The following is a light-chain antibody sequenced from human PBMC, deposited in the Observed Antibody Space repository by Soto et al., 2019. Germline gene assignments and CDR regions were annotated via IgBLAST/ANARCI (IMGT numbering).Light chain of an antibody. CDR2: KAS. Sequence: DIQMTQSPSTLSVSVGDRVTITFRASQSISSWLAWYQQKPGKAPKLLIYKASSLESGVPSRFSGSGSGTEFTLTISSLQPDDFATYYCQQYNSYPITFGQGTRLEI. J-gene: IGKJ5*01. CDR3: QQYNSYPIT. V-gene: IGKV1-5*03. CDR1: QSISSW.